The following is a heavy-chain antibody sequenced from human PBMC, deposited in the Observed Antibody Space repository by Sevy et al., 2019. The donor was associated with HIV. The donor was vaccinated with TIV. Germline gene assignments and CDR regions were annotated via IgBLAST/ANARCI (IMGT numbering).Heavy chain of an antibody. Sequence: GGSLRLSCVGSGISISSHWMNWVRQSPGKGLEWVANINQDGSEIYYVDSVKGRFTISRENAKNSGYLQMHSLRVEDSGVYYCARAMGGWGQRTTVTVSS. CDR2: INQDGSEI. CDR3: ARAMGG. CDR1: GISISSHW. V-gene: IGHV3-7*01. J-gene: IGHJ6*02.